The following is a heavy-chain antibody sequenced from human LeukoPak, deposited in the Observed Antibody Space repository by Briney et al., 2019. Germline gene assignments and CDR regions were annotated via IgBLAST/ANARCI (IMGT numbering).Heavy chain of an antibody. D-gene: IGHD4-17*01. CDR3: AKDITGYGDYYFDY. Sequence: PGRSLRLSCAASGFTFDDYAMHWVRQAPGKGLEWVSGISWNSGSIGYADSVKGRFTISRDNAKNSPYLQMNSLRAEDTALYYCAKDITGYGDYYFDYWGQGTLVTVSS. V-gene: IGHV3-9*01. J-gene: IGHJ4*02. CDR2: ISWNSGSI. CDR1: GFTFDDYA.